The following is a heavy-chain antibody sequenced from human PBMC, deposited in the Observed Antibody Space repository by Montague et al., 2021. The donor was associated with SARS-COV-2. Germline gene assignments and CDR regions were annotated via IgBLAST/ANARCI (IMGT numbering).Heavy chain of an antibody. CDR3: ARVGRQQLVRLSGMDV. D-gene: IGHD6-13*01. CDR1: GGSISSSSYY. J-gene: IGHJ6*02. CDR2: IYYSGST. Sequence: SETLSLTCTVSGGSISSSSYYWGWIRQPPGKGLEWIGSIYYSGSTYYNPSLKSRDTISVDTSKSQFSLKLSSVTAADTAVYYCARVGRQQLVRLSGMDVWGQGTTVTVSS. V-gene: IGHV4-39*07.